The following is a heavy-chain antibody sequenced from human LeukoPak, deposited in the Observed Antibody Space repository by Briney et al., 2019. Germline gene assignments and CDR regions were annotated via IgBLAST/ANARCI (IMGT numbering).Heavy chain of an antibody. CDR2: IYYSGST. Sequence: SETLSLTCTVSGGPISSYYGSWIRHPPGKGLEWIGYIYYSGSTNYNPSLKSRVTISVDTSKNQLSLKLSSVTAADTAVYYCARAPTIDLIDYWGQGTLVTVSS. D-gene: IGHD5-12*01. V-gene: IGHV4-59*01. J-gene: IGHJ4*02. CDR3: ARAPTIDLIDY. CDR1: GGPISSYY.